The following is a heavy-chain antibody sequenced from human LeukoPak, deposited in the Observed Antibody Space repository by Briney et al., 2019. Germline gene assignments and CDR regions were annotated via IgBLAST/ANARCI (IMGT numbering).Heavy chain of an antibody. J-gene: IGHJ4*02. CDR3: ARQWLVTPLFDY. D-gene: IGHD6-19*01. V-gene: IGHV4-34*01. CDR2: INHSGST. CDR1: VGSFSGHY. Sequence: PSETLSLTCALYVGSFSGHYWSCIRQPPGKGLEWIGEINHSGSTNYNPSLRSRVTVSVHTSKNQLSLKLSSVTAADTAVYYCARQWLVTPLFDYWGQGTLVTVSS.